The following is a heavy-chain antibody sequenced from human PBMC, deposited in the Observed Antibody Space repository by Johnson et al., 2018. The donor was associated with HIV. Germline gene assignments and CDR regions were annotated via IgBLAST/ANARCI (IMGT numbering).Heavy chain of an antibody. CDR1: GFTFSSYA. V-gene: IGHV3-33*06. D-gene: IGHD3-22*01. CDR3: AKDRFYVSSGPDAFDI. Sequence: QVQLVESGGGVVQPGRSLRLSCAASGFTFSSYAMHWVRQAPGKGLEWVAVIWYDGSNKYYADSVKGRFTISRDNSKNTLYLQMNSLRAEDTAVYYCAKDRFYVSSGPDAFDIWGEGTMVTV. J-gene: IGHJ3*02. CDR2: IWYDGSNK.